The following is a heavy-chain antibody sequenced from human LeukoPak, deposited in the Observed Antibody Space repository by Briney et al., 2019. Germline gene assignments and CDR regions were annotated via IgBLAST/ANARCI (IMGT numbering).Heavy chain of an antibody. Sequence: GGSLRLSCAASGVTLSTYAMSWARQAPGKGLEWVSVIYSGGSTNNADSVKGRFTISRDNSKNTLYLQMNSPRAEDTALYYCARGTAAGDAFDIWGQGTMVTVSS. D-gene: IGHD6-13*01. V-gene: IGHV3-53*01. CDR2: IYSGGST. J-gene: IGHJ3*02. CDR1: GVTLSTYA. CDR3: ARGTAAGDAFDI.